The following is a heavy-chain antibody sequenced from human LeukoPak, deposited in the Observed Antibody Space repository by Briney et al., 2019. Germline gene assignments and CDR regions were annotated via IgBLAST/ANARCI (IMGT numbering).Heavy chain of an antibody. CDR2: IYFSGST. CDR3: ARRAYGTGFDY. Sequence: SETLSLTCTVSGGSISSSPYWWSWIRQPPGKGLEWIGTIYFSGSTFYHPSLEGRVSISADRSKNQFSLKLASVTVADTAVYYCARRAYGTGFDYWGQGTVVTVSS. CDR1: GGSISSSPYW. V-gene: IGHV4-39*01. D-gene: IGHD3/OR15-3a*01. J-gene: IGHJ4*02.